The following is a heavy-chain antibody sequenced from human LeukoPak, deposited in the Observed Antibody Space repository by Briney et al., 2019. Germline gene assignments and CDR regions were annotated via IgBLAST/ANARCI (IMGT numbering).Heavy chain of an antibody. CDR1: GFTFSNYW. CDR2: INSDGSST. Sequence: GGSLRLSCAASGFTFSNYWMHWVRQAPGKGLVWVSGINSDGSSTSYADSVEGRFTISRDNAKNTLYLQMNSLRAEGTAVYYCAVDSSGYWAFDYWGQGTLVTVSS. J-gene: IGHJ4*02. V-gene: IGHV3-74*01. CDR3: AVDSSGYWAFDY. D-gene: IGHD3-22*01.